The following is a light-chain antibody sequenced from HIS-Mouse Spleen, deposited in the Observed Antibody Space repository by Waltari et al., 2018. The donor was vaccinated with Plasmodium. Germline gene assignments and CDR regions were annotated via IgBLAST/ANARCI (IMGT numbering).Light chain of an antibody. V-gene: IGLV2-8*01. CDR3: SSYAGSNNLV. J-gene: IGLJ2*01. Sequence: QSALTQPPSASGSPGQSVTISCTGTSSAVGGSNYLSWYQQHPGKAPKLMIYEVSKRPSGVPDRFSGSKSGNTASLTVSGLQAEDEADYYCSSYAGSNNLVFGGGTKLTVL. CDR1: SSAVGGSNY. CDR2: EVS.